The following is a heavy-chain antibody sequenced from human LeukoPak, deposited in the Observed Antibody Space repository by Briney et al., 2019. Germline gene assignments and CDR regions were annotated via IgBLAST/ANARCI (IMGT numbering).Heavy chain of an antibody. CDR3: ARDPDFSGWGYLDY. D-gene: IGHD6-19*01. J-gene: IGHJ4*02. V-gene: IGHV3-30-3*01. Sequence: PGRSLSLSCAASGFTFSSYAMHWVRQAPGKGLEWVAVISYDGSNKYYADSVKGRFTISRDNSKNTLYLQMNSLRAEDTAVYYCARDPDFSGWGYLDYWGQGTLVTVSS. CDR1: GFTFSSYA. CDR2: ISYDGSNK.